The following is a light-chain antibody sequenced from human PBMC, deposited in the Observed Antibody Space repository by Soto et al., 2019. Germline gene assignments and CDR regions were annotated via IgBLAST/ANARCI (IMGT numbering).Light chain of an antibody. CDR1: SSNIGSNT. CDR2: SNN. V-gene: IGLV1-44*01. CDR3: AAWDDSLNGTV. J-gene: IGLJ1*01. Sequence: QPVLTQPPSASGTPGHRVTISCSGSSSNIGSNTVNWYQQLPGTAPKLLIYSNNQRPSGVPDRFSGSKSGTSASLAISGLQSEDEADYYCAAWDDSLNGTVFGTGTKLTVL.